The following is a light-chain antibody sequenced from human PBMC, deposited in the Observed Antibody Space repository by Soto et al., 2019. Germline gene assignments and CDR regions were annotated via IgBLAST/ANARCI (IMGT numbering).Light chain of an antibody. CDR1: SSDVGSYNL. CDR2: EGT. J-gene: IGLJ1*01. Sequence: QSVLTQPASVSGSPGQSITISCTGSSSDVGSYNLVSWYQQHPDKAPKLMIYEGTKRPSGVSIRFSGSKSGNTASLTISGLQAEDEADYFCCSFAGSYTSYVFGTGTKV. V-gene: IGLV2-23*01. CDR3: CSFAGSYTSYV.